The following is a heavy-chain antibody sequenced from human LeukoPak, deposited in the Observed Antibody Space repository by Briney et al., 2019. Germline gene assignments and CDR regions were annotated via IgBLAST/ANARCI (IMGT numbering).Heavy chain of an antibody. CDR3: GRSRAGVIDY. CDR1: GFTLSGHY. V-gene: IGHV3-72*01. J-gene: IGHJ4*02. CDR2: IRNKANSEST. D-gene: IGHD3-16*02. Sequence: QPGGSPRLSCAASGFTLSGHYMGWVRQAPGKGLEWVGRIRNKANSESTEYAASVKGRFNISRDESKNSLYLQMNSLKTEDTAVYYCGRSRAGVIDYWGQGTLVTVSS.